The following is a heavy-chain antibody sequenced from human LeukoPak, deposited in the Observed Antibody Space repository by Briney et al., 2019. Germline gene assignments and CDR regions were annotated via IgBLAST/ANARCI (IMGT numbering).Heavy chain of an antibody. J-gene: IGHJ4*02. Sequence: GGSLRLSCAASGFTFSSYSMNWVRQAPGKGLEWVSSISSSSSYIYYADSVKGRFTISRDNAKNSLYLQMNSLRAEDTAVYYCARPHNYDYVWGSYRYTSYFDYWGQGTLVTVSS. CDR1: GFTFSSYS. CDR3: ARPHNYDYVWGSYRYTSYFDY. D-gene: IGHD3-16*02. CDR2: ISSSSSYI. V-gene: IGHV3-21*01.